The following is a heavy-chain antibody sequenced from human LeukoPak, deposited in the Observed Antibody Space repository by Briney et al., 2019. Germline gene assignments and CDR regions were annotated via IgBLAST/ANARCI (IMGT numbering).Heavy chain of an antibody. Sequence: GGSLRLSCAASGFTFSSYGMHWVRQAPGKGLEWVAVIWYDGSNKYYADSVKGRFTISRDNSKNTLYLQMNSLRADDTAVYYCARIYPRLAAAGNWGQGTLVTVSS. J-gene: IGHJ4*02. CDR3: ARIYPRLAAAGN. D-gene: IGHD6-13*01. CDR1: GFTFSSYG. CDR2: IWYDGSNK. V-gene: IGHV3-33*01.